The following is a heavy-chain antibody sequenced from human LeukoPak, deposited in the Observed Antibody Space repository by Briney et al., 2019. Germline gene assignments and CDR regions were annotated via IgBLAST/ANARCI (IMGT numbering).Heavy chain of an antibody. J-gene: IGHJ4*02. CDR3: ASGGYCSSTSCPPGY. CDR1: GGSISSSSYY. V-gene: IGHV4-39*01. D-gene: IGHD2-2*01. CDR2: IYYSGST. Sequence: SETLSLTCTVSGGSISSSSYYWGWIRQPPGKGLEWIGSIYYSGSTNYNPSLKSRVTISVDTSKHRFSLKLSSLTAADTAVYYCASGGYCSSTSCPPGYWGQGTLVTVSS.